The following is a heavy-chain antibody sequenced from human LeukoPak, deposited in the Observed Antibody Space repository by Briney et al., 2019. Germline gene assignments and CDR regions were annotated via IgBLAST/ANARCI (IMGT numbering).Heavy chain of an antibody. D-gene: IGHD3-22*01. CDR2: INHSGST. V-gene: IGHV4-34*01. Sequence: SETLSLTCAVYGGSFSGYYWSWIRQPPGKGLEWIGEINHSGSTNYNPSLKSRVTMSVDTSKNQFSLKLSSVTAADTAVYYCARVALVVIPPFDYWGQGTLVTVSS. J-gene: IGHJ4*02. CDR3: ARVALVVIPPFDY. CDR1: GGSFSGYY.